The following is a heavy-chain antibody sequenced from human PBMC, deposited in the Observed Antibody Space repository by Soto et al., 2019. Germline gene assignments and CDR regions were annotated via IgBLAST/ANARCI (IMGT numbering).Heavy chain of an antibody. J-gene: IGHJ4*02. CDR1: GDTFNFYS. Sequence: QVQLVQSVAEVKRPGSSVKVSCKASGDTFNFYSINWVRQAPGLGLEWMGRVNPIVSMSNYAQKFQGRVTMTADKSTITAYMELTSLRSEDTSIYYCASSYGSGYMAFDYWGQGALVTVSS. CDR2: VNPIVSMS. CDR3: ASSYGSGYMAFDY. V-gene: IGHV1-69*02. D-gene: IGHD3-10*01.